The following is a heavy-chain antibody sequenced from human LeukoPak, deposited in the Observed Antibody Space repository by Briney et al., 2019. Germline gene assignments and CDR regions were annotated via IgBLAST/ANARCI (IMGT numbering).Heavy chain of an antibody. CDR1: GGSFSGYY. CDR2: INHSGST. CDR3: ARVETHYYDTSGYYLFDY. Sequence: SETLSLTCAVYGGSFSGYYWSWIRQPPGKGMEWIGEINHSGSTNYNPSLKSRVTISVDTSKNQFSLKLSSVTAADTAVYYCARVETHYYDTSGYYLFDYWGQGTLVTVSS. D-gene: IGHD3-22*01. J-gene: IGHJ4*02. V-gene: IGHV4-34*01.